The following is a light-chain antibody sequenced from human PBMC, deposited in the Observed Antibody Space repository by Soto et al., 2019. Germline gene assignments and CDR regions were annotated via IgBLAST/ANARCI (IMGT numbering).Light chain of an antibody. Sequence: SYELTQPPSVSVAPGQTASITCSGHKLGEKFSSWYQRRPGQSPAVVIYQDSKRPSGIPERFSGSNSGNTATLTISGTQAMDEAEYYCQAWDGSAVVFGGGTQLTVL. J-gene: IGLJ7*01. CDR1: KLGEKF. CDR3: QAWDGSAVV. CDR2: QDS. V-gene: IGLV3-1*01.